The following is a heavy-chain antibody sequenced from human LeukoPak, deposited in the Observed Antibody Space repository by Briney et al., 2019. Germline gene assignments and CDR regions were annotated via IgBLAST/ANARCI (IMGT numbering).Heavy chain of an antibody. D-gene: IGHD5-12*01. CDR2: IIPIFGTA. CDR3: AREWQNWFDP. V-gene: IGHV1-69*01. J-gene: IGHJ5*02. Sequence: KVSCRASGGTFSSYAISWVRQAPGQGLEWMGGIIPIFGTANYAQKFQGRVTITADESTSTAYMELSSLRSEDTAVYYCAREWQNWFDPWGQGTLVTVSS. CDR1: GGTFSSYA.